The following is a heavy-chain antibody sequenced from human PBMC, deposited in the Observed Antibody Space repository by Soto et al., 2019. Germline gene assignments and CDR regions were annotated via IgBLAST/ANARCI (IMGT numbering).Heavy chain of an antibody. V-gene: IGHV3-74*01. J-gene: IGHJ4*02. CDR3: SRDSAGYGSGGLDY. CDR2: INRDGSST. Sequence: EVQLVESGGGLVQPGGSLRLSCVASGFTFSSYWMHWVRQAPGQGLVWVSRINRDGSSTNYADSVKGRFTISRDNAKNTLYLQINSLRAEDRAVYYCSRDSAGYGSGGLDYRGQGTLVTVSP. D-gene: IGHD5-12*01. CDR1: GFTFSSYW.